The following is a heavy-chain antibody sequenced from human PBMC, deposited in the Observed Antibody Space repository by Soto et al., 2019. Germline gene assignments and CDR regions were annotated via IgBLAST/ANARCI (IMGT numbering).Heavy chain of an antibody. J-gene: IGHJ5*02. Sequence: PRGSLRLSCAASGNTFSSYSLNWVRQAPVKGLKWISSISGSGFKKYYADSVKGRFTISRDNSKSTVYLELNHLSAEDTAVYHCAKNPGVELLPLATGDWLYPCGQGSVVTESS. V-gene: IGHV3-23*01. CDR1: GNTFSSYS. CDR2: ISGSGFKK. CDR3: AKNPGVELLPLATGDWLYP. D-gene: IGHD7-27*01.